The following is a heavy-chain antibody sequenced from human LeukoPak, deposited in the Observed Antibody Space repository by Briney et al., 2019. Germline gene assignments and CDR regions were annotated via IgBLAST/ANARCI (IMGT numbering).Heavy chain of an antibody. CDR3: AKGLWDYYGSGIMYYTMDV. J-gene: IGHJ6*02. D-gene: IGHD3-10*01. Sequence: GGSLRLSCAASGITFSNYIMAWVRQAPWKALEWVSTISGSGSRTYYADSVKGRFTVSRDNSENTLYLQMNSLRAEDTAVYYCAKGLWDYYGSGIMYYTMDVWGQGTTVTVSS. CDR1: GITFSNYI. V-gene: IGHV3-23*01. CDR2: ISGSGSRT.